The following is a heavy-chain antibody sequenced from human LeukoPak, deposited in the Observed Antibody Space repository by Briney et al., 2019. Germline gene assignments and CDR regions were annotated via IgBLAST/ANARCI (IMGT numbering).Heavy chain of an antibody. J-gene: IGHJ4*02. D-gene: IGHD6-13*01. CDR3: ARVAAGSSWGIDY. Sequence: GGSLRRSCAASGFTFSSYARHWVRQAPGKGLEYLSAISSNGGSTYYANSVKGRFTISRDNSKNTLYLQMGSLRAEDMAVYYCARVAAGSSWGIDYWGQGTLVTVSS. CDR2: ISSNGGST. V-gene: IGHV3-64*01. CDR1: GFTFSSYA.